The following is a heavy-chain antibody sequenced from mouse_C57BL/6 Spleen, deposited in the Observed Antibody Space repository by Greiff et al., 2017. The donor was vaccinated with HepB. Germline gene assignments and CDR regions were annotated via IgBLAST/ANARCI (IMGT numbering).Heavy chain of an antibody. CDR2: ISSGSSTI. J-gene: IGHJ4*01. CDR1: GFTFSDYG. CDR3: ARDYYYYAMDY. D-gene: IGHD1-1*01. V-gene: IGHV5-17*01. Sequence: EVQLQESGGGLVKPGGSLKLSCAASGFTFSDYGMHWVRQAPEKGLEWVAYISSGSSTIYYADTVKGRFTISRDNAKNTLFLQMTSLRSEDTAMYYCARDYYYYAMDYWGQGTSVTVSS.